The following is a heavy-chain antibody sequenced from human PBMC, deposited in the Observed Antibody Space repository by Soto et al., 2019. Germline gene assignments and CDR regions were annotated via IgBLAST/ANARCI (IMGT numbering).Heavy chain of an antibody. V-gene: IGHV1-3*01. CDR1: GYTFTSYA. J-gene: IGHJ4*02. Sequence: QVQLVQSGAEVKKPGASVKVSCKASGYTFTSYAMHWVRQAPGQRLEWMGWINAGNGNTKYSQKFQGRVTITRDTSASTAYMELSSLRSDDTAVYYCARVSTRYSSGWYLDYWGQGTLVTVSS. CDR2: INAGNGNT. D-gene: IGHD6-19*01. CDR3: ARVSTRYSSGWYLDY.